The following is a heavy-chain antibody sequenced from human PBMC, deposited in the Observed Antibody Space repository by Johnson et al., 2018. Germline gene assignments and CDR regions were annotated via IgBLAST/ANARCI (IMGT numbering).Heavy chain of an antibody. J-gene: IGHJ3*02. Sequence: VQLVQSGGGLVQPGGSLRLSCAASGFTFSSYAMSWVRQAPGKGLEWVSAISGRGGSTYYAASVKGRFTISRDNAKNSLYLQMNSLRAEDTAVYYCARLLVYCTNGVCFGAFDIWGQGTMVTVSS. CDR2: ISGRGGST. V-gene: IGHV3-23*04. CDR3: ARLLVYCTNGVCFGAFDI. D-gene: IGHD2-8*01. CDR1: GFTFSSYA.